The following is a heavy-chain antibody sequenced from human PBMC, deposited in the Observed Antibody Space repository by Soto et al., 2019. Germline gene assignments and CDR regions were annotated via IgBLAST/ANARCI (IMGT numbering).Heavy chain of an antibody. CDR1: GFTFTTYG. CDR3: AKDRYDDAWGTYRPPDY. Sequence: GGSLRLSCAASGFTFTTYGMHWVRQAPGKGLEWVAVISYDGNNKYYADSVKGRFTISRDNSRDTVSLQMNSLRAEDTALYYCAKDRYDDAWGTYRPPDYWGQGTLVTVSS. V-gene: IGHV3-30*18. J-gene: IGHJ4*02. D-gene: IGHD3-16*02. CDR2: ISYDGNNK.